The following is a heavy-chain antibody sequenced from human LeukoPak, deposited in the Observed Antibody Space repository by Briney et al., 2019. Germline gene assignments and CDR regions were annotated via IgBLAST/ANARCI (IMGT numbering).Heavy chain of an antibody. Sequence: LSQTLSLTCAILGDSVSSNSAAWNWIRQSPARGLEWLGRTYYRSKWYTDYAVSVKSRISINPDTSKNQFSLQLNSVTPEDTAVYYCARGRPHGNDYWGQGTLVTVSS. V-gene: IGHV6-1*01. D-gene: IGHD4-23*01. CDR3: ARGRPHGNDY. CDR2: TYYRSKWYT. CDR1: GDSVSSNSAA. J-gene: IGHJ4*02.